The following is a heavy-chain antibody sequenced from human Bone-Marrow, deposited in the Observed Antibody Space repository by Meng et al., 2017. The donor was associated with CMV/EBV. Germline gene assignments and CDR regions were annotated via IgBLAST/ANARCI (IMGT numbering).Heavy chain of an antibody. V-gene: IGHV3-20*04. CDR1: GFTFDDYG. CDR3: ARASLRRGATVTLGGAFDI. Sequence: GESLKISCAASGFTFDDYGMSWVRQAPGQGLEWVSGINWNGGSTGYADSVKGRFTISRDNAKNSLYLQMNSLRVEDTAVYYCARASLRRGATVTLGGAFDIWGQGTMVTVSS. D-gene: IGHD4-17*01. J-gene: IGHJ3*02. CDR2: INWNGGST.